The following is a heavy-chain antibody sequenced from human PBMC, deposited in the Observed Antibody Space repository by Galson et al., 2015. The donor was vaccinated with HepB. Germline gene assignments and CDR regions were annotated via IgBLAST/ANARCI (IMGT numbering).Heavy chain of an antibody. CDR2: INPNSGGT. J-gene: IGHJ4*02. Sequence: SVKVSCKASGYTFTGYYMHWVRQAPGQGLEWMGWINPNSGGTNYAQKFQGRVTMTRDTSISTAYMELSRLRSDDTAVYYCASIVGASTGLFDYWGQGTLVTVSS. CDR3: ASIVGASTGLFDY. V-gene: IGHV1-2*02. D-gene: IGHD1-26*01. CDR1: GYTFTGYY.